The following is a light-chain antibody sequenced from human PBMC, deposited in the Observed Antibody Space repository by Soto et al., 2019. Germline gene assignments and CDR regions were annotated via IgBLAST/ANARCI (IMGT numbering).Light chain of an antibody. CDR2: VGTGGIVG. J-gene: IGLJ2*01. CDR3: GADHGSGSNFVQMV. Sequence: QCVLTQPPTASASLGASVTLTCTLSSGYSNYKVDWYQQRPGKGPRFVMRVGTGGIVGSKGDGIPDRFSVLGSGLNRYLTIKNIQEEDESDYHCGADHGSGSNFVQMVFGGGTKLTVL. V-gene: IGLV9-49*01. CDR1: SGYSNYK.